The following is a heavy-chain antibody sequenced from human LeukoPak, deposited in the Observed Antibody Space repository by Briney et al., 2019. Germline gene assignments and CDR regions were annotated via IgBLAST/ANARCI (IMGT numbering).Heavy chain of an antibody. CDR2: ISYDKSNR. J-gene: IGHJ4*02. CDR1: GFTFSSYE. CDR3: AKEGLRFFDF. Sequence: GGSLRLSCAASGFTFSSYEINWVRQAPGKGLEWVALISYDKSNRYYADSVKGRFTISRDNSKRTLYLQMNSLRSEDTAVYYCAKEGLRFFDFWGQGTLVTVSS. V-gene: IGHV3-30*18. D-gene: IGHD5-12*01.